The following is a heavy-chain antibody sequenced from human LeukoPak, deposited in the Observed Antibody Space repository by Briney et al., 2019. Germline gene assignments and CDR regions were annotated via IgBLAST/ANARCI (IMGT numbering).Heavy chain of an antibody. CDR1: GYTLTGYY. CDR3: ARHYDILTGYYYF. V-gene: IGHV1-2*02. Sequence: ASVKVSCKASGYTLTGYYMHWVRQAPGQGLEWMGWINPNSGGTNYAQKFQGRVTMTRDTSISTAYMELSRLRSDDTAVYYCARHYDILTGYYYFWGQGTLVTVSS. CDR2: INPNSGGT. J-gene: IGHJ4*02. D-gene: IGHD3-9*01.